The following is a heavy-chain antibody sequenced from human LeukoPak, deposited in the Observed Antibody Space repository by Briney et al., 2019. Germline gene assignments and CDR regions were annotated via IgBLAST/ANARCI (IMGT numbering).Heavy chain of an antibody. CDR2: ISAYNGNT. J-gene: IGHJ2*01. V-gene: IGHV1-18*01. D-gene: IGHD6-19*01. CDR1: GYTFTSYG. Sequence: GASVKVSCKASGYTFTSYGISWVRQAPGQGLEWMGWISAYNGNTNYAQKLQGRVTMTTDTSTSTAYMELRSLRSDDTAVYYCARDPTAVAPWYFDLWGRGTLVTVSS. CDR3: ARDPTAVAPWYFDL.